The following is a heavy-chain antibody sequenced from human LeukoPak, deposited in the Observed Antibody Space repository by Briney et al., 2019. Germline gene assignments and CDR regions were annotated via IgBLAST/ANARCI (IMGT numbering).Heavy chain of an antibody. V-gene: IGHV3-21*01. CDR3: ARDLTGGEYFDS. Sequence: GGSLRLSCAASGFTLSSYKMTWVRQAPGKGLEWVASISPSSSYIYYGDSLKGRVTVSRDNAKNPLFLQMSSLRAEDTAIYYCARDLTGGEYFDSWGQGTLVSVSS. J-gene: IGHJ4*02. CDR2: ISPSSSYI. D-gene: IGHD3-16*01. CDR1: GFTLSSYK.